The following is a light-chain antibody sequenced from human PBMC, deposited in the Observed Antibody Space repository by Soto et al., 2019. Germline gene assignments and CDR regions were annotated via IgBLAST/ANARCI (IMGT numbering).Light chain of an antibody. CDR1: SSDIGAYNS. CDR2: KGT. CDR3: CSSTPESTYV. Sequence: QSVLAQPASVSGSPRQSITISCTGTSSDIGAYNSVSWYQQHPHKAPQVIIYKGTQRPSGVSNRFSGSTSGNVASLTISGLQADDEADYFCCSSTPESTYVFGIGTKVTVL. J-gene: IGLJ1*01. V-gene: IGLV2-23*01.